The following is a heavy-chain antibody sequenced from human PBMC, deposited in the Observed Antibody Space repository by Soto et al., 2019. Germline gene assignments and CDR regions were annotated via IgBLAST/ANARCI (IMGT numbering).Heavy chain of an antibody. Sequence: PSETLSLTCTVSGGSISSSSYYWGWIRQPPGKGLEWIGSIYYSGSTYYNPSLKSRVTISVDTSKNQFSLKLSSVTAADTAVYYCARPLQIAAATWFYPWGKGTLVTVSS. CDR1: GGSISSSSYY. J-gene: IGHJ5*02. CDR2: IYYSGST. V-gene: IGHV4-39*01. CDR3: ARPLQIAAATWFYP. D-gene: IGHD6-13*01.